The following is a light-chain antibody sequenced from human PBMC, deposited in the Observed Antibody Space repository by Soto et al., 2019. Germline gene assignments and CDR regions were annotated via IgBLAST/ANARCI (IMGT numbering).Light chain of an antibody. Sequence: EIVMTQSPATLSVSPGERATLSCRASQSVSSNLAWYQQKPGQAPRLLIYGASTRATGIPARFSGSGSGTEFTLTISSLQSEDFAVYYYQQYNNWPITFGGGTKVAIK. CDR3: QQYNNWPIT. CDR2: GAS. V-gene: IGKV3-15*01. CDR1: QSVSSN. J-gene: IGKJ4*01.